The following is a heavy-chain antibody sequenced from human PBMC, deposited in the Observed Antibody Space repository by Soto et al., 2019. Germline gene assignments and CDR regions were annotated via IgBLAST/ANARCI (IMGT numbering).Heavy chain of an antibody. CDR2: INPNSGGT. J-gene: IGHJ6*02. CDR1: GYTFTDYY. Sequence: QVQLVQSGAEVKKPEASVRVSCKASGYTFTDYYMHWVRQAPGQGLEWMGWINPNSGGTNYAQKFQGRVTLTRDTSISTAYMELSRLGSDDTAVYYCGRYRGFSFGDYYYTIDVWGQGTTVTVSS. D-gene: IGHD5-18*01. V-gene: IGHV1-2*02. CDR3: GRYRGFSFGDYYYTIDV.